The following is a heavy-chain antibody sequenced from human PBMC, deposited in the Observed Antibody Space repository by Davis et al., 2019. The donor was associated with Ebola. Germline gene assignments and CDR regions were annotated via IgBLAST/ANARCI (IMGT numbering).Heavy chain of an antibody. CDR3: ARGPRKMATTNFDY. D-gene: IGHD5-24*01. V-gene: IGHV3-11*06. CDR1: GFSFSDYY. CDR2: ISISSGCT. J-gene: IGHJ4*02. Sequence: PGGSLRLSCAASGFSFSDYYMSWIRQAPGKGLEWVSYISISSGCTNYADSVKGRFTISSDNAKNSLYLQMNSLRAEDTAVYYCARGPRKMATTNFDYWGQGTLVTVSS.